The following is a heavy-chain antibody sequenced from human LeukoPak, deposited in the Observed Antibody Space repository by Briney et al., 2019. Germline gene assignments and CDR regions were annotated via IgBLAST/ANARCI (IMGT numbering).Heavy chain of an antibody. CDR1: GGSISSYY. Sequence: SETLSLTCTVSGGSISSYYWSWIRQPPGKGLEWIGYIYYSGSTNYNPSLKSRVTISVDTSKNQFSLKLSSVTAADTAVYYCARGIAAHYFDYWGQGTLVTVSS. V-gene: IGHV4-59*01. CDR3: ARGIAAHYFDY. J-gene: IGHJ4*02. CDR2: IYYSGST. D-gene: IGHD6-13*01.